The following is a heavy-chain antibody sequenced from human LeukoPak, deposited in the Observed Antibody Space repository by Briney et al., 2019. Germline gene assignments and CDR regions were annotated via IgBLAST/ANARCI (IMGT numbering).Heavy chain of an antibody. D-gene: IGHD4-23*01. Sequence: GASVKVSCKASGYTFTGYYMHWVRQAPGQGPEWMGVISPSGGSTTYAQKFQGRVTLTRDMSTSTDYLELSSLRSEDTAVYYCARGDLTTVVTGWSDPWGQGTLVTVSS. CDR1: GYTFTGYY. CDR3: ARGDLTTVVTGWSDP. J-gene: IGHJ5*02. CDR2: ISPSGGST. V-gene: IGHV1-46*01.